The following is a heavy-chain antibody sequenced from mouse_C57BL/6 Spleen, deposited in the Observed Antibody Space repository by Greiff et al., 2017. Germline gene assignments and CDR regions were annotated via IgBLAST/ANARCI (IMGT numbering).Heavy chain of an antibody. D-gene: IGHD1-1*01. Sequence: VQLQQSGPELVKPGASVKISCKASGYTFTDYYMNWVKQSHGKSLEWIGDINPNNGGTSYNQKFKGKATLTVDKSSSTAYMELRSLTSEDSAVYYCARGGYGRAYWYFDVWGTGTTVTVSS. CDR1: GYTFTDYY. V-gene: IGHV1-26*01. CDR2: INPNNGGT. J-gene: IGHJ1*03. CDR3: ARGGYGRAYWYFDV.